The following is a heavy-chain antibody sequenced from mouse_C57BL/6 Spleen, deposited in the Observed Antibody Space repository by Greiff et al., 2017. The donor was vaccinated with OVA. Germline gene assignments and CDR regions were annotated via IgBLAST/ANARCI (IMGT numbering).Heavy chain of an antibody. D-gene: IGHD2-3*01. V-gene: IGHV1-61*01. CDR2: IYPSDSET. CDR1: GYTFTSYW. Sequence: VQLQQPGAELVRPGSSVKLSCKASGYTFTSYWMDWVKQRPGQGLEWIGNIYPSDSETHYNQKFKDKATLTVDKSSSTAYMQLSSLTSEDSAVYYCARVGDGHYKYFDYWGQGTTLTVSS. CDR3: ARVGDGHYKYFDY. J-gene: IGHJ2*01.